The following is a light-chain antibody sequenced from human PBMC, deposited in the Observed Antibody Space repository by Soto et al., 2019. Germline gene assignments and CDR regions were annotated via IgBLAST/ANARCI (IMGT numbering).Light chain of an antibody. CDR3: SSYTSSNTWV. J-gene: IGLJ3*02. Sequence: QSALTQPASVSGSPGQSITISCTGTSSDVGGYNYVSWYQQHPGKAPKLMIYKVSNRPSGVSNRFSGSKSGNTASLTISGLQAEDEADYYCSSYTSSNTWVFGGGTKSPS. V-gene: IGLV2-14*01. CDR1: SSDVGGYNY. CDR2: KVS.